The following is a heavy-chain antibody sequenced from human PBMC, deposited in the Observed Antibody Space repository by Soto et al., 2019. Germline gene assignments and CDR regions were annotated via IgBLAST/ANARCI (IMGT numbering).Heavy chain of an antibody. D-gene: IGHD3-22*01. CDR1: GGSISSYY. CDR3: AKGYSDPSGYFDY. Sequence: SETLSLTCTVSGGSISSYYWSWIRQPPGKGLEWIGYIYYSGSTNYNPSLKSRVTISVDTSKNQFSLKLSSVTAADTAVYYCAKGYSDPSGYFDYWGQGTLVTVSS. CDR2: IYYSGST. V-gene: IGHV4-59*08. J-gene: IGHJ4*02.